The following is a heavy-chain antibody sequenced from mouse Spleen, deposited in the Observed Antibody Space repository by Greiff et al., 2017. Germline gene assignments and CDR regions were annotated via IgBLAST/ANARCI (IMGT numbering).Heavy chain of an antibody. CDR1: GFSLTSYG. J-gene: IGHJ3*01. Sequence: QVQLKESGPGLVQPSQCLSITCTVSGFSLTSYGVHWVRQSPGKGLEWLGVIWSGGSTDYNAAFLSRLSTSNDNSKSQAFFKMNSLQADDTALYYCAIIYCDYGGFAYWGQGTLVTVSA. D-gene: IGHD2-4*01. CDR2: IWSGGST. V-gene: IGHV2-2*01. CDR3: AIIYCDYGGFAY.